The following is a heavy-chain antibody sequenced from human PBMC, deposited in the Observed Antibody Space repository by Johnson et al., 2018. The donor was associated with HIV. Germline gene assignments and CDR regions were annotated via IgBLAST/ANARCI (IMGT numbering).Heavy chain of an antibody. J-gene: IGHJ3*02. Sequence: VQLVESGGGLVQPGGSLRLSCAASGFTFSNYAMSWVRQAPGKGLEWVSSIGSNTHYADSVKGRFTISRDNSKNTLYLQMNSLRVEDTAVYYCAKDIRLVSAYYDILSGTSFDAFDIWGQGTMVTVSS. CDR2: IGSNT. CDR3: AKDIRLVSAYYDILSGTSFDAFDI. CDR1: GFTFSNYA. V-gene: IGHV3-23*04. D-gene: IGHD3-9*01.